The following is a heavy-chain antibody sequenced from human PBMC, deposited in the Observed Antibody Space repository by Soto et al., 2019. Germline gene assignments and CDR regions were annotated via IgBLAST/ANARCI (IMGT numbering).Heavy chain of an antibody. Sequence: ASVKVSCKASGYTFTSYGISWVRQAPGQGLEWMGWISAYSGNTNYAQKLQGRVTMTTDTSTSTAYMELRSLRSDDTAVYYCARYMPRSSGWYRGIDYWGQGTLVTVSS. CDR2: ISAYSGNT. V-gene: IGHV1-18*01. D-gene: IGHD6-19*01. J-gene: IGHJ4*02. CDR1: GYTFTSYG. CDR3: ARYMPRSSGWYRGIDY.